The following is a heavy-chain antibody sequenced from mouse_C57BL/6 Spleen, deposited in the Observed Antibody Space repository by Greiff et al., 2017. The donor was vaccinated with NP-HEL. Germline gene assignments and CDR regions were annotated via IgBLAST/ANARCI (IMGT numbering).Heavy chain of an antibody. CDR2: INPGSGGT. CDR1: GYAFTNYL. D-gene: IGHD2-4*01. CDR3: AREDAYDYDGEYYYAMDY. V-gene: IGHV1-54*01. Sequence: QVQLQQSGAELVRPGTSVKVSCKASGYAFTNYLIEWVKQRPGQGLEWIGVINPGSGGTNYNEKFKGKATLTADKSSSTAYMQLSSLTSEDSAVYFCAREDAYDYDGEYYYAMDYWGQGTSVTVSS. J-gene: IGHJ4*01.